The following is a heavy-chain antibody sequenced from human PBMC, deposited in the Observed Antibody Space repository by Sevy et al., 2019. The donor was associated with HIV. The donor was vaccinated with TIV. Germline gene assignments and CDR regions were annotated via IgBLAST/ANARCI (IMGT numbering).Heavy chain of an antibody. CDR1: GFTFSSYW. CDR2: IYPGDSET. J-gene: IGHJ5*02. CDR3: ARRPGYCSGGSCYFRFDP. D-gene: IGHD2-15*01. Sequence: GESLKISCKGSGFTFSSYWIAWVRQMPGKGLEWMGIIYPGDSETRYSPSFQGQVTISADKSISTAYLQWSSLKASDTAIYYCARRPGYCSGGSCYFRFDPWGQGTLVTVSS. V-gene: IGHV5-51*01.